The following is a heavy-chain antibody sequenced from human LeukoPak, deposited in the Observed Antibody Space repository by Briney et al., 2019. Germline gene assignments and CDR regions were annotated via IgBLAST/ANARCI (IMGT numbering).Heavy chain of an antibody. CDR3: AREASIRRYFDWLLDY. Sequence: GGSLRLSCAASGFTFSSYAMHWVRQAPGKGLEYVSAISSNGGSTYYANSVKGRFTISRDNSKNTLYLQMGSLRAEDMAVYYCAREASIRRYFDWLLDYWGQGTLVTVSS. J-gene: IGHJ4*02. CDR1: GFTFSSYA. D-gene: IGHD3-9*01. V-gene: IGHV3-64*01. CDR2: ISSNGGST.